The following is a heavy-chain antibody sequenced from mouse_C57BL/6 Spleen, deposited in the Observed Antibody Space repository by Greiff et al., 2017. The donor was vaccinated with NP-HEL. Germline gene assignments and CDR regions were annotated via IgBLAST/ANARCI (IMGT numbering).Heavy chain of an antibody. J-gene: IGHJ3*01. CDR2: FYPGSGSI. Sequence: VQLVESGAELVKPGASVKLSCKASGYTFTEYTIHWVKQRSGQGLEWIGWFYPGSGSIKYNEKFKDKATLTADKSSSTVYMELSRLTSEDSAVYFCARHEEGIYYDYDGGAWFAYWGQGTLVTVSA. D-gene: IGHD2-4*01. V-gene: IGHV1-62-2*01. CDR3: ARHEEGIYYDYDGGAWFAY. CDR1: GYTFTEYT.